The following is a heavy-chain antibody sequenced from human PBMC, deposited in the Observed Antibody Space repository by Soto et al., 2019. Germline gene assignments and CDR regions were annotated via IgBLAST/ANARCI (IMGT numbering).Heavy chain of an antibody. V-gene: IGHV3-23*01. CDR1: GFTFSSYA. CDR3: AKDPTLLLWFGELLS. Sequence: GGSLRLSCAASGFTFSSYAMSWVRQAPGKGLEWVSAISGSGGSTYYADSVKGRFTISRDNSKNTLYLQMNSLRAEDTAVYYCAKDPTLLLWFGELLSWGQGTLVTVSS. J-gene: IGHJ5*02. D-gene: IGHD3-10*01. CDR2: ISGSGGST.